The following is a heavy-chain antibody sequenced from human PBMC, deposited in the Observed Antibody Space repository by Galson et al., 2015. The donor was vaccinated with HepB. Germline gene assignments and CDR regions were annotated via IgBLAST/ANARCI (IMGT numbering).Heavy chain of an antibody. J-gene: IGHJ6*02. Sequence: QSGAEVKKPGESLKISCKGSGYSFTSYWIGWVRQMPGKGLEWMGIIYPGDSDTRYSPSFQGQVTISADKSISTAYLQWSSLKASDTAMYYCARSGVVAAMGYYYYYGMDVWGQGTTVTVSS. CDR2: IYPGDSDT. V-gene: IGHV5-51*01. CDR3: ARSGVVAAMGYYYYYGMDV. CDR1: GYSFTSYW. D-gene: IGHD2-15*01.